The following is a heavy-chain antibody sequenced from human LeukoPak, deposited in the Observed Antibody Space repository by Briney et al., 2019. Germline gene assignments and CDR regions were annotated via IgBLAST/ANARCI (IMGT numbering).Heavy chain of an antibody. CDR1: GYTFTSYG. CDR2: ISAYNGNT. D-gene: IGHD4-17*01. CDR3: ARDLTTVTTSGFDY. Sequence: ASVKVSCKASGYTFTSYGISWVRQAPGQGLEWMGWISAYNGNTNYAQKLQGRVTMTTDTSTSTAYMELRSLRSDDTAVYYCARDLTTVTTSGFDYWGQGTLVTVSS. V-gene: IGHV1-18*01. J-gene: IGHJ4*02.